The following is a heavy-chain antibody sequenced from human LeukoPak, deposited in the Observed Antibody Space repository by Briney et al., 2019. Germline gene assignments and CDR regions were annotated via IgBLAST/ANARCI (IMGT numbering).Heavy chain of an antibody. V-gene: IGHV3-74*01. CDR1: EFTFSAYW. CDR2: IRGDGSMT. Sequence: GGSPRLSCAASEFTFSAYWMHWVRQAPGKGLVWVSRIRGDGSMTNYADSVKGRFTISRDNAKNTLYLQMNSLRLEDTAVYYCARENLAAAADYWGQGTVVTVSS. CDR3: ARENLAAAADY. D-gene: IGHD6-25*01. J-gene: IGHJ4*02.